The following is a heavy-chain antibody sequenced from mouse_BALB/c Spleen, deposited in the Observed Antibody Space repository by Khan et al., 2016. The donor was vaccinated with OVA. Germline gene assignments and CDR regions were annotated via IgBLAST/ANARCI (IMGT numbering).Heavy chain of an antibody. Sequence: EVQLQQSGPELVKPGASVKMSCKASGYTFTSYDLHWVKQKPGQGLEWIGYINPYNDYTKFNEKFKGKATLTSAKSSSTAYMELSSLPSEDSAVFDSTRGVLGLHTWFAYWGQGTLVTVSA. V-gene: IGHV1S136*01. D-gene: IGHD3-1*01. CDR1: GYTFTSYD. CDR3: TRGVLGLHTWFAY. J-gene: IGHJ3*01. CDR2: INPYNDYT.